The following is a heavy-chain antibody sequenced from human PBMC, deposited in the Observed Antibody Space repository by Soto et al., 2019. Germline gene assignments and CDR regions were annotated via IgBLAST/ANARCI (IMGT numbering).Heavy chain of an antibody. CDR1: GGYFSGHS. Sequence: PSEPKPLSYAVYGGYFSGHSWTWIRQTPGKGLEWIGDINHSGRVNYSPSLKSRVTISLDTSKNQFSLTLSAVTAADTAMYYCSTRAYDTNGYYRFDPWGQGTLVTVSS. CDR3: STRAYDTNGYYRFDP. J-gene: IGHJ5*01. D-gene: IGHD3-22*01. V-gene: IGHV4-34*01. CDR2: INHSGRV.